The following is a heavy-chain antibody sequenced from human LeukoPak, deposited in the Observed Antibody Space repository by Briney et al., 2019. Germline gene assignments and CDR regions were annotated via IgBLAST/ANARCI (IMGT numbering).Heavy chain of an antibody. CDR1: GFTFSGSA. Sequence: GGSLRLSCAASGFTFSGSAMSWVRHAPGEGLEWVSLISYSGANSYYTDSVRGRFTISRHNAKDTLFLQMNSLRAEDTAIYYCARDMQLSTWGLGTMVTVSS. CDR2: ISYSGANS. CDR3: ARDMQLST. V-gene: IGHV3-23*01. J-gene: IGHJ3*01. D-gene: IGHD3-16*02.